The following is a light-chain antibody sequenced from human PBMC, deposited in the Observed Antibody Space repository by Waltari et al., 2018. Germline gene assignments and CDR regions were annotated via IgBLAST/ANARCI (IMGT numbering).Light chain of an antibody. CDR3: QQTNSIPLT. J-gene: IGKJ4*01. CDR1: QNIHKF. Sequence: DIQMTQSPSALSASVGDRVTITCRASQNIHKFLNWYQQKPGKAPKLLIYGASKLQSGVPSRFSGSGYGTDFTLIISSLQPEDCASYYCQQTNSIPLTFGGGTKVDIE. V-gene: IGKV1-39*01. CDR2: GAS.